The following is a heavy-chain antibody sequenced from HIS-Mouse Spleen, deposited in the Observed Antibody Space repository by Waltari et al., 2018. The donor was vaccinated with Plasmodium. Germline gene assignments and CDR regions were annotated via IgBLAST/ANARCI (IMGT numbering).Heavy chain of an antibody. CDR3: ASSWYWYFDL. V-gene: IGHV3-7*01. Sequence: EVQLVESGGGLVQPGGSLRLSCAASGFTFSSYWMSWGRQAPGKGREWGAKIKQDGSEKYYVDSVKGRFTISRDNAKNSLYLQMNSLRAEDTAVYYCASSWYWYFDLWGRGTLVTVSS. D-gene: IGHD6-13*01. CDR1: GFTFSSYW. CDR2: IKQDGSEK. J-gene: IGHJ2*01.